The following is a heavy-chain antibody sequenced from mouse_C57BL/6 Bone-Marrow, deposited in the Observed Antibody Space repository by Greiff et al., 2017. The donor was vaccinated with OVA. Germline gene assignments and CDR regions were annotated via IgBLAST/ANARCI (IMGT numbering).Heavy chain of an antibody. J-gene: IGHJ3*01. CDR2: IDPSDSET. Sequence: VQLQQPGAELVRPGSSVKLSCKASGYTFTSYWMHWVKQRPIQGLEWIGNIDPSDSETHYNQKFKYKATLTVDKSSSTAYMQLSILTSEDSAVYYCARSYYLDDWGQGTLVTVSA. D-gene: IGHD2-12*01. V-gene: IGHV1-52*01. CDR1: GYTFTSYW. CDR3: ARSYYLDD.